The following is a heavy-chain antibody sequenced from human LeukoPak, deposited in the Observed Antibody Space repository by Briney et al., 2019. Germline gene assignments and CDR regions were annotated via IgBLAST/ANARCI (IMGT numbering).Heavy chain of an antibody. V-gene: IGHV3-30-3*01. D-gene: IGHD3-3*01. CDR3: ARPCTIFAPFDAFDI. CDR2: FSYDGSST. J-gene: IGHJ3*02. Sequence: GGPLRLSCAASGSTFSRYAMHWVRQAPGKGLEWVAVFSYDGSSTSYVDSVKGRFTISRDNSKNTVYLQMDSLRTEDTAVYYCARPCTIFAPFDAFDIWGQGTMVTVSS. CDR1: GSTFSRYA.